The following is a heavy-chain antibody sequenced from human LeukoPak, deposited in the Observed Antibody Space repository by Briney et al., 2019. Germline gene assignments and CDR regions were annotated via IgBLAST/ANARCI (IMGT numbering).Heavy chain of an antibody. CDR1: GFTFSTYG. CDR2: ISGSCDNT. CDR3: AKVLFNDFWSGYYPNLKFDY. Sequence: PGGTLRLSCAASGFTFSTYGMSWVRQAPGKGLEWVSAISGSCDNTYYADSVKGRFTISRDNSKNTLYLQMNSLRAEDTAVYYCAKVLFNDFWSGYYPNLKFDYWGQGILVTVSS. D-gene: IGHD3-3*01. J-gene: IGHJ4*02. V-gene: IGHV3-23*01.